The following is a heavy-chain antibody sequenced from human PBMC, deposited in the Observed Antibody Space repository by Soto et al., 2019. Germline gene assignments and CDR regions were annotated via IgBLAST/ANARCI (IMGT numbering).Heavy chain of an antibody. V-gene: IGHV3-7*01. Sequence: EVKLVASGGGLVQPGGSLRLSCAASGFTFGNYWMSWVRQAPGKGLEWVANIKEDGSEKFYVDSVKGRFTISRDNAKSSLFLQMNGLRAEDTGVYYYARDFAAWNRPDYWGQVTLVTVSS. CDR2: IKEDGSEK. CDR3: ARDFAAWNRPDY. CDR1: GFTFGNYW. J-gene: IGHJ4*02. D-gene: IGHD1-1*01.